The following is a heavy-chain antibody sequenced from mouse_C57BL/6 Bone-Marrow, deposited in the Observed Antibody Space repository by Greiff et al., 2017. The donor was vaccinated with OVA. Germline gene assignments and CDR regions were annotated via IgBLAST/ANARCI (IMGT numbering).Heavy chain of an antibody. V-gene: IGHV1-76*01. CDR3: ARSSFITTVVATEYFDY. CDR2: IYPGSGNT. J-gene: IGHJ2*01. Sequence: QVQLQQSGAELVRPGASVKLSCKASGYTFTDYYINWVKQRPGQGLEWIARIYPGSGNTYYNEKFKGKATLTAEKSSSTAYMQLSSLTSEDSAVYFCARSSFITTVVATEYFDYWGQGTTLTVSS. CDR1: GYTFTDYY. D-gene: IGHD1-1*01.